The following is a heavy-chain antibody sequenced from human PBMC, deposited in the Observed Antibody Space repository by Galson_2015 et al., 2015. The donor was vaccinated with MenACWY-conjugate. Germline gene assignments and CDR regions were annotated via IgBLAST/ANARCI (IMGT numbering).Heavy chain of an antibody. CDR1: GFSLSTSGVG. CDR2: IYWDDDK. CDR3: SRTGATPGDY. Sequence: PALVKPTQTLTLTCTFSGFSLSTSGVGVGWIRQPPGKALEWLALIYWDDDKRYNPSLRSRHTITKDTSKNHVVLTMTNMDPVDTATYYCSRTGATPGDYWGQGTLVTVSS. J-gene: IGHJ4*02. D-gene: IGHD2-15*01. V-gene: IGHV2-5*02.